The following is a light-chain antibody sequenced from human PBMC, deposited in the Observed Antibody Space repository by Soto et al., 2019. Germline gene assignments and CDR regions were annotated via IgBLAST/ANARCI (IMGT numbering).Light chain of an antibody. CDR2: KAS. CDR1: QSISSW. Sequence: DIQMTQSPCTLSASVGDRDTITCRASQSISSWLAWYQQKPGKAPKLLIYKASSLESGVPSRFSGSGSGTEFTLTISSLQPDDFATYYCQQYNSYWTFGQGTKVEIK. V-gene: IGKV1-5*03. J-gene: IGKJ1*01. CDR3: QQYNSYWT.